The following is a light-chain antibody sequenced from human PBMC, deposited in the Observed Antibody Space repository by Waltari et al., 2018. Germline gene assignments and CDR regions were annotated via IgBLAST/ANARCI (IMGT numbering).Light chain of an antibody. Sequence: EIVLTQSPGTLSLSQGERAPLACRASQSVGRSLALYQQKPGQAPRLLIYDASSRATGTPGRFSGSGSGTDFSLAISSLEPEDFAVYYCQHYVNLPATFGQGTKVEIK. CDR1: QSVGRS. J-gene: IGKJ1*01. V-gene: IGKV3-20*01. CDR3: QHYVNLPAT. CDR2: DAS.